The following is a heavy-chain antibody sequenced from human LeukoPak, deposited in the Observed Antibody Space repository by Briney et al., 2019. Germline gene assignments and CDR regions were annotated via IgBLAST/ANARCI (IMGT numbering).Heavy chain of an antibody. CDR1: GGSISSGDYY. CDR3: ARDSSSYYYDSSGYYYYYGMDV. V-gene: IGHV4-30-4*01. J-gene: IGHJ6*02. Sequence: SETLSLTCTVSGGSISSGDYYWSWIRQPPGKGLEWIGYIYYSGSTYYNPSLKSRVTISVDTSKNQFSLKLSSVTAADTAVYYCARDSSSYYYDSSGYYYYYGMDVWGQGTTVTVSS. D-gene: IGHD3-22*01. CDR2: IYYSGST.